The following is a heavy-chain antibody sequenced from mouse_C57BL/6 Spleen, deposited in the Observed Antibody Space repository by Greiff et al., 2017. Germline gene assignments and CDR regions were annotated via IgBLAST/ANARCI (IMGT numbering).Heavy chain of an antibody. D-gene: IGHD2-4*01. Sequence: EVQVVESGGGLVKPGGSLKLSCAASGFTFSSYAMSWVRQTPEKRLEWVATISDGGSYTYYPDNVKGRFTISRDNAKNNLYLQMSHLKSEDTAMYYCARDNYYDSRFAYWGQGTLVTVSA. CDR1: GFTFSSYA. J-gene: IGHJ3*01. CDR2: ISDGGSYT. CDR3: ARDNYYDSRFAY. V-gene: IGHV5-4*01.